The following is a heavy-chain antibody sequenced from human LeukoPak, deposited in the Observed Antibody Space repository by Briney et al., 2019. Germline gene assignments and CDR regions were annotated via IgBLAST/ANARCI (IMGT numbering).Heavy chain of an antibody. CDR3: ARANGMDV. CDR1: GFTFSSYS. J-gene: IGHJ6*02. V-gene: IGHV3-48*02. Sequence: GSLSLSCTASGFTFSSYSMNWVRQAPGKGLEWVSYISSSSSTIYYADSVKGRFTISRDNAKNSLYLQMSSLRDEDTAVYYCARANGMDVWGQGTTVTVSS. CDR2: ISSSSSTI.